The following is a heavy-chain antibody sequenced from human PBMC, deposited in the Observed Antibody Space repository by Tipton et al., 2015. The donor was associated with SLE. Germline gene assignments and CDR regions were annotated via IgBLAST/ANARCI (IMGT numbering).Heavy chain of an antibody. CDR2: IYYTGNT. D-gene: IGHD3-16*02. CDR3: ARELYPYTANNWFDP. V-gene: IGHV4-59*01. J-gene: IGHJ5*02. CDR1: GGSISNYY. Sequence: TLSLTCTVSGGSISNYYWSWIRQPPGKGLEWLGYIYYTGNTQYNTSLKSRVTMSVDTSKNQFSLKLTPVTAGDTAVYFCARELYPYTANNWFDPWGPGTLVTVSS.